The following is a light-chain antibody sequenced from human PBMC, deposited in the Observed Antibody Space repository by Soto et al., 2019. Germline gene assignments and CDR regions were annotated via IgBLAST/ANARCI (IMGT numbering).Light chain of an antibody. CDR1: QSISSW. J-gene: IGKJ3*01. CDR2: DVS. V-gene: IGKV1-5*01. Sequence: DIQMTQSPSTLSASVGDRVTITCRASQSISSWLAWYKQKPGKAPKLLIYDVSSLKSGVPSRFIGSGSGTEFTLPISSLQPDDFATYYCQQYNSYLFTFGPGTKVDIK. CDR3: QQYNSYLFT.